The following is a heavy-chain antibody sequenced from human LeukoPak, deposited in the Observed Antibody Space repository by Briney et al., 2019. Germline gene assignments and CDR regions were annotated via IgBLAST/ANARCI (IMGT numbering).Heavy chain of an antibody. CDR1: GYTFTSYY. D-gene: IGHD3-22*01. J-gene: IGHJ4*02. V-gene: IGHV1-46*01. CDR3: ARGSLTYYYDSSGYYFDY. CDR2: INPSGGST. Sequence: ASVKVSCKASGYTFTSYYMHWVRQAPGQGLEWMGIINPSGGSTSYAQKFQGRVTMTRDTSTSTVYMELSSLRSEDTAVYYCARGSLTYYYDSSGYYFDYWGQGTLVTVSS.